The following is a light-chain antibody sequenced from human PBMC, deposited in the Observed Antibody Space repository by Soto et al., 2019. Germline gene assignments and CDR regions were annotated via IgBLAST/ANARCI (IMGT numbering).Light chain of an antibody. J-gene: IGLJ2*01. CDR2: SDN. V-gene: IGLV1-44*01. Sequence: QSVLTQPPSASGTPGQRVTISCSGSSSNIGTNTVIWYQQLPGAAHKLLIYSDNQRPSGVPVRFAGSKSGTSASLAISGLQSEDEADYYCAAWDVSLVVFGGGTKLTVL. CDR1: SSNIGTNT. CDR3: AAWDVSLVV.